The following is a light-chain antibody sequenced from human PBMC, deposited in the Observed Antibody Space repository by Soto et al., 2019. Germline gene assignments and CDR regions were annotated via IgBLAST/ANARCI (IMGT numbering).Light chain of an antibody. CDR1: SSDVGSYSL. CDR2: EDI. V-gene: IGLV2-23*01. Sequence: QSGLTQPASVSGSPGQSITTSCTGTSSDVGSYSLLSWYQHHPGKAPKLIIYEDIKGPSGVSNRFSGSKSGNTASLRISGLQAEDEADYYCYTYAGGSTYLFGTGTKVTVL. CDR3: YTYAGGSTYL. J-gene: IGLJ1*01.